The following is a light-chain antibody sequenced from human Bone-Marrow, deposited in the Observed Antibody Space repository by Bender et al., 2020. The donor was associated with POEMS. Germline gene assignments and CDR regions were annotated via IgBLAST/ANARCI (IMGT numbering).Light chain of an antibody. CDR2: DVS. CDR1: SSDVGGYNY. CDR3: SSYAGGNNWV. Sequence: QSALTQPASVSGSPGQSITISCTGTSSDVGGYNYVSWYQQHPGKAPKLIIYDVSLRPPGLSSRFSGSKSGNTASLTVSGLQGEDEADYYCSSYAGGNNWVFGTGTTVTVL. V-gene: IGLV2-14*03. J-gene: IGLJ1*01.